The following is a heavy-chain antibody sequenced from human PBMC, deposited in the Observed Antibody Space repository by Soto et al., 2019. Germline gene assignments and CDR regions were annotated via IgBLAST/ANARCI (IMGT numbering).Heavy chain of an antibody. CDR1: GFTFSSYS. CDR3: ARDLGYSGHMDV. V-gene: IGHV3-48*01. J-gene: IGHJ6*03. D-gene: IGHD2-15*01. Sequence: GGSLRLSCAASGFTFSSYSMNWVRQAPGKGLEWVSYISSSSSTIYYAESVKGRFTISRDNAKNSLYLQMNSLRAEDTAVYYCARDLGYSGHMDVWGKGTTVTVSS. CDR2: ISSSSSTI.